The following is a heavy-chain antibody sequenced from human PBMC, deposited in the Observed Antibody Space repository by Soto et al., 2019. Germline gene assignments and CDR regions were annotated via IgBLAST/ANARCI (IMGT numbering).Heavy chain of an antibody. CDR3: ARDDTPHTVGITMIVEAFDI. CDR2: IIPIFGTA. V-gene: IGHV1-69*13. D-gene: IGHD3-22*01. Sequence: SVKVSCKVSGYTLTELSMHWVRQAPGKGLEWMGGIIPIFGTANYAQKFQGRVTITADESTSTAYMELSSLRSEDTAVYYCARDDTPHTVGITMIVEAFDIWGQGTMVTVSS. CDR1: GYTLTELS. J-gene: IGHJ3*02.